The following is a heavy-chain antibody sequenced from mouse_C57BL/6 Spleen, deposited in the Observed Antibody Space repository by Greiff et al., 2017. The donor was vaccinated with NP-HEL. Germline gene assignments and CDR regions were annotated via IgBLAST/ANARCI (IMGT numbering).Heavy chain of an antibody. CDR1: GYTFTDYN. D-gene: IGHD2-12*01. V-gene: IGHV1-18*01. J-gene: IGHJ4*01. CDR3: ARCTYDPAMDY. Sequence: EVQLQQSGPELVKPGASVKIPCTASGYTFTDYNMDWVKQSHGKSLEWIGDINPNNGGTNYNQKFKGKATLTVDKSSSTAYLQLRSLTSEDTAVYDCARCTYDPAMDYWGQGTSVTVSS. CDR2: INPNNGGT.